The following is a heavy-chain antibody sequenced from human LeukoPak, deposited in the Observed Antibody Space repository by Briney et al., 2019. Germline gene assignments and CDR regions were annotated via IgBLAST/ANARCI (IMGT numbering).Heavy chain of an antibody. CDR2: IYYSGST. CDR3: ARHEKSSGWYYDY. J-gene: IGHJ4*02. CDR1: GGSISNYY. V-gene: IGHV4-59*08. Sequence: SETLSLTCTVSGGSISNYYWSWIRQPPGKGLDWIGYIYYSGSTNYNPSLKSRVTISVDTSRNQFSLKLSSVTAADTAVYYCARHEKSSGWYYDYWGQGTLVTVSS. D-gene: IGHD6-19*01.